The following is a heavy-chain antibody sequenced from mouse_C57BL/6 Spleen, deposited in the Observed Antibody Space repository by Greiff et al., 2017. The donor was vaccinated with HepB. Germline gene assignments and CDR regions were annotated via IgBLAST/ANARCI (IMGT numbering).Heavy chain of an antibody. D-gene: IGHD5-5*01. CDR3: ARGGLPLWYFDV. Sequence: EVQLVESGPGLVKPSQSLSLTCSVTGYSITSGYYWNWIRQFPGNKLEWMGYISYDGSNNYNPSLKNRISITRDTSKNQFFLKLNSVTTEDTATYYCARGGLPLWYFDVWGTGTTVTVSS. CDR2: ISYDGSN. CDR1: GYSITSGYY. J-gene: IGHJ1*03. V-gene: IGHV3-6*01.